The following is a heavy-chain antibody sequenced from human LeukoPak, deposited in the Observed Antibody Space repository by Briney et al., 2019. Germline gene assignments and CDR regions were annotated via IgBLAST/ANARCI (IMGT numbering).Heavy chain of an antibody. V-gene: IGHV4-59*01. Sequence: NTSETLSLTCTVSGGSISSYYWSWIRQSPGKGLEWIGYIYYTGTSYNPSLKSRVTISAGTSKNQFSLKLISVTAADTAVYYCASRKLGNDYWGQGTLVTVSS. CDR1: GGSISSYY. D-gene: IGHD7-27*01. CDR3: ASRKLGNDY. J-gene: IGHJ4*02. CDR2: IYYTGT.